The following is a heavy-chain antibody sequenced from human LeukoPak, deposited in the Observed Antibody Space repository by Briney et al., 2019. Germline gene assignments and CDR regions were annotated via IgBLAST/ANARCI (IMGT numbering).Heavy chain of an antibody. CDR2: IYYSGTT. CDR3: ARTSYYYDTSGYNWYFAL. J-gene: IGHJ2*01. V-gene: IGHV4-59*08. Sequence: SETLSLTCTVSGGSISDYYWSWIRQPPGKGLEWIGYIYYSGTTKYNPSLKSRVTLSVDTSKNQFSLHLSSVTAADTAVYYCARTSYYYDTSGYNWYFALWGRGTLVTVSS. CDR1: GGSISDYY. D-gene: IGHD3-22*01.